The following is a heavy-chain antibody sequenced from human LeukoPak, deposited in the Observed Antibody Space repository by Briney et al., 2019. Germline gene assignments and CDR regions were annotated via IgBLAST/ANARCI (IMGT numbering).Heavy chain of an antibody. D-gene: IGHD3-22*01. J-gene: IGHJ1*01. CDR3: ARAGPYYYDSSDYYYSEYFQH. Sequence: PGGSLRLSCAASGFTFSSYWMHWVRQAPGKGLVWVSRINSDGSSTSYADSVKGRFTISRDNAKNTLYLQMNSLRAEDTAVYYCARAGPYYYDSSDYYYSEYFQHWGQGTLVTVSS. CDR1: GFTFSSYW. CDR2: INSDGSST. V-gene: IGHV3-74*01.